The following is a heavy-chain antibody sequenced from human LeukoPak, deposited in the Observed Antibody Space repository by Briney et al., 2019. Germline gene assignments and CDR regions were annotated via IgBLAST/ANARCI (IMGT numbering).Heavy chain of an antibody. CDR2: IRYDGSDK. D-gene: IGHD2-2*01. CDR1: GFTFSSYG. J-gene: IGHJ4*02. Sequence: GGSLRLSCAASGFTFSSYGMHWVRQAPGKGLEWVAFIRYDGSDKYYADSVKGRFTVSRDNSKNTLYLQMNSLRAEDTTVYYCAKASGQVGYCSSTSCHYTFDYWGQGTLVTVSS. V-gene: IGHV3-30*02. CDR3: AKASGQVGYCSSTSCHYTFDY.